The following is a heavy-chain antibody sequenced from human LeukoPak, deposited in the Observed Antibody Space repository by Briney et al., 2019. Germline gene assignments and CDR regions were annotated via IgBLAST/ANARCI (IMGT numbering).Heavy chain of an antibody. J-gene: IGHJ3*02. D-gene: IGHD2-2*02. Sequence: ASVKVSSKASGGTFSSYAISWVRQAPGQGLEWMGGIIPIFGTANYAQKFQGRVTITTDESTSTAYMELSSLRSEDTAVYYCASPAQYQLLYVHAFDIWGQGTMVTVSS. CDR3: ASPAQYQLLYVHAFDI. CDR1: GGTFSSYA. V-gene: IGHV1-69*05. CDR2: IIPIFGTA.